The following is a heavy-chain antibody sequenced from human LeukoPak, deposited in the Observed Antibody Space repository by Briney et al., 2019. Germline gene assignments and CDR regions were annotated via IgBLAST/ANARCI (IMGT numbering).Heavy chain of an antibody. CDR2: INPNSGGT. CDR1: GYTFTGYY. J-gene: IGHJ6*03. Sequence: ASVKVPCKASGYTFTGYYMHWVRQAPGQGLEWMGWINPNSGGTNYAQKFQGRVTMTRDTSISTAYMELSRLRSDDTAVYYCARGATSGSYSGYYYYYYMDVWGKGTTVTVSS. D-gene: IGHD1-26*01. V-gene: IGHV1-2*02. CDR3: ARGATSGSYSGYYYYYYMDV.